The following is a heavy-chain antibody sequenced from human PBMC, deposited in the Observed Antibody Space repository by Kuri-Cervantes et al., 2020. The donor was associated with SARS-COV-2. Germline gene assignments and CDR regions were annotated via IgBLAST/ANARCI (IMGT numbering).Heavy chain of an antibody. CDR3: YCAPKEGFDS. D-gene: IGHD2-21*01. V-gene: IGHV1-8*02. J-gene: IGHJ4*02. CDR2: VKTDSGNT. CDR1: ESTFPNYD. Sequence: ASVKVSCKAPESTFPNYDINWVRQATGQGLEWMGMVKTDSGNTLYAQIFQGRVTMTRGISTATAYMELSSLTSEDTAIYYCYCAPKEGFDSWGQGTLVTVSS.